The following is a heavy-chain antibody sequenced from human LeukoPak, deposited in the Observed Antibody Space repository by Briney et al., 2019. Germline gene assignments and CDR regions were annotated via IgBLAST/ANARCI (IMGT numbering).Heavy chain of an antibody. J-gene: IGHJ5*02. CDR1: GGSISSGGYY. Sequence: PSQTLSLTCTVSGGSISSGGYYWSWIRQRPGKGLEWIGYIYYRGNTYYHPSLKSRVTISVDTSKNQFSLKLSSVTVADTAVYYCARRLSGSFEALFDPWGQGTLVTVSS. CDR3: ARRLSGSFEALFDP. CDR2: IYYRGNT. D-gene: IGHD1-26*01. V-gene: IGHV4-31*03.